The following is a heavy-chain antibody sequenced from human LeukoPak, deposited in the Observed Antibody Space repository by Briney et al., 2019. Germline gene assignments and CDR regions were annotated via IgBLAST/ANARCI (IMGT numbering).Heavy chain of an antibody. CDR1: GFTISSNY. CDR2: IYSGGST. V-gene: IGHV3-53*05. J-gene: IGHJ4*02. Sequence: GGSLRLSCAASGFTISSNYMSWVRQAPGKGLEWVSVIYSGGSTYYADSVKGRFTISRDSSENTLYLQMNSLRVEDTAVYYCARVGYYSSGPFSYFDYWGQGTLVTVSS. D-gene: IGHD3-10*01. CDR3: ARVGYYSSGPFSYFDY.